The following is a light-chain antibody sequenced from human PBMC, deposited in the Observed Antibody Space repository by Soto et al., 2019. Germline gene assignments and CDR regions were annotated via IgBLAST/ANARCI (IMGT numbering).Light chain of an antibody. J-gene: IGLJ3*02. Sequence: QSALTQPASVSASPGQSITISCTGTSSDVGAYNYVSWYQQHPGKAPKLIIYGVSNRPSGVSHRFSGSKSGNTASLSISGLLPEDEADYYCSSYASTSTLEVFGGGTKLTVL. CDR3: SSYASTSTLEV. CDR1: SSDVGAYNY. V-gene: IGLV2-14*01. CDR2: GVS.